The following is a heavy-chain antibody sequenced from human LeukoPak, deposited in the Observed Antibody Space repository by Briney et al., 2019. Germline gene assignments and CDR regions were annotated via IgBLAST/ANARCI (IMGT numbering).Heavy chain of an antibody. D-gene: IGHD3-16*02. V-gene: IGHV3-30*18. CDR2: ISYDGSNK. J-gene: IGHJ4*02. Sequence: GRSLRLSCAAAGFTFSSYGMHWVRQAPGKGLEWVAVISYDGSNKYYADSVKGRFTISRDNSKNTLYLQMNSLRAEDTALYYCAKCPVTFGGVIVITTGYFDYWGQGTLVTVSS. CDR3: AKCPVTFGGVIVITTGYFDY. CDR1: GFTFSSYG.